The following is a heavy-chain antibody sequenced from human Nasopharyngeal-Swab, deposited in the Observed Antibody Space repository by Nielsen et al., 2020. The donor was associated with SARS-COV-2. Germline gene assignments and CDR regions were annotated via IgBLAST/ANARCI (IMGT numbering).Heavy chain of an antibody. D-gene: IGHD3-22*01. Sequence: SQTLSLTCAVYGGSFSGYYWSWIRQPPGKGLEWIGEINHSGSTNYNPSLKSRVTISVDMSKNQFSLKLSSVTAADTAVYYCARINSSGYYYGYWGQGTLVTVSS. V-gene: IGHV4-34*01. CDR2: INHSGST. CDR1: GGSFSGYY. CDR3: ARINSSGYYYGY. J-gene: IGHJ4*02.